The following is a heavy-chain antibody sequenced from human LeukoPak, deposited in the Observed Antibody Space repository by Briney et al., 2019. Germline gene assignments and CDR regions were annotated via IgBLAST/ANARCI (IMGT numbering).Heavy chain of an antibody. CDR1: GVTFSSYV. CDR2: ICSNGGGT. V-gene: IGHV3-64*01. D-gene: IGHD6-13*01. Sequence: PGGSLRLSCAASGVTFSSYVMRWVRQAPGKGLEYGSAICSNGGGTYSANSVKGRVTISRDNFKNTLYLQRGSLRAEDMAVYYCARDHAPTAPAHSSSWYPPLYYYGMDGWGQGTTVTVSS. J-gene: IGHJ6*02. CDR3: ARDHAPTAPAHSSSWYPPLYYYGMDG.